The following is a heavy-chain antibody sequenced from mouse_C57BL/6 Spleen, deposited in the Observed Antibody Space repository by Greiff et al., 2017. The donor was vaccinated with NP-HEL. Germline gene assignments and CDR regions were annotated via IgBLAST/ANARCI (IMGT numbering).Heavy chain of an antibody. D-gene: IGHD2-1*01. Sequence: QVQLQQSGAELAKPGASVKLSCKASGYTFTSYWLHWVKQRPGQGLEWIGYINPSSGYTKYNQKFKDKATLTADKSSSTAYMQLSSLTYEDSAVYYCARDGNGNYAGFAYWGQGTLVTVSA. CDR3: ARDGNGNYAGFAY. V-gene: IGHV1-7*01. CDR2: INPSSGYT. CDR1: GYTFTSYW. J-gene: IGHJ3*01.